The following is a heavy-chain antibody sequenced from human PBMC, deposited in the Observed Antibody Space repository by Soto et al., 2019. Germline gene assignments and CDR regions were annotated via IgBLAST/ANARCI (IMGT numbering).Heavy chain of an antibody. D-gene: IGHD2-2*02. J-gene: IGHJ6*02. CDR3: ARGGYCSSTSCYTYYYYGMDV. CDR2: IWYDGSNK. CDR1: GFTFSSYG. Sequence: QVQLVESGGGVVQPGRSLRLSCAASGFTFSSYGMHWVRQAPGKGLEWVAVIWYDGSNKYYVDSVKGRFTISRDNSKNTLYLQMSSLRAEDTAVYYCARGGYCSSTSCYTYYYYGMDVWGQGTTVTVSS. V-gene: IGHV3-33*01.